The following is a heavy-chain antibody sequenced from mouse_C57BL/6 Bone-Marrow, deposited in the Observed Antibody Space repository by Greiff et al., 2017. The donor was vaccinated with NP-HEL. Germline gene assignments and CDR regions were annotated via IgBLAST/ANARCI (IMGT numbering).Heavy chain of an antibody. CDR1: GYTFTSYW. CDR2: IYPSDSET. Sequence: QVQLQQPGAELVRSGSSVKLSCKASGYTFTSYWMDWVKQRPGQGLEWIGNIYPSDSETHYNQKFKDKATLTVDKSSSTAYMQLSSLTSEDSAVYYCAKDYLRDYWGQGTTLTVSS. D-gene: IGHD1-1*01. J-gene: IGHJ2*01. V-gene: IGHV1-61*01. CDR3: AKDYLRDY.